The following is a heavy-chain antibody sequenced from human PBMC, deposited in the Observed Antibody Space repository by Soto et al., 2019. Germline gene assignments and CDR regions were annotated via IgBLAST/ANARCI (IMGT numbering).Heavy chain of an antibody. CDR3: ARVLLGDGHNHLYFDY. CDR1: GYTFTSYG. J-gene: IGHJ4*02. CDR2: ISGYNGNT. V-gene: IGHV1-18*04. Sequence: GASVKVSCKASGYTFTSYGISWVRQAPGQGLEWMGWISGYNGNTNYAQKLQGRVTMTTDTSTSTAYMELRSLRSDDTAVYYCARVLLGDGHNHLYFDYWGQGTLVTVSS.